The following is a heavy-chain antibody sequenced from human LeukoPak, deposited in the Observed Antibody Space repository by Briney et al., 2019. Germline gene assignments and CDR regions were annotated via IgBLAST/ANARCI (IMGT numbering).Heavy chain of an antibody. Sequence: GGSLRLSCAASGFTFSSYAMSWARQAPGKGLEWVSAISGSGGSTYYADSVKGRFTISRDNSKNTLYLQMNSLRAEDTAVYYCAKDPLMIVVVITGLRIFDYWGQGTLVTASS. V-gene: IGHV3-23*01. CDR3: AKDPLMIVVVITGLRIFDY. CDR2: ISGSGGST. CDR1: GFTFSSYA. D-gene: IGHD3-22*01. J-gene: IGHJ4*02.